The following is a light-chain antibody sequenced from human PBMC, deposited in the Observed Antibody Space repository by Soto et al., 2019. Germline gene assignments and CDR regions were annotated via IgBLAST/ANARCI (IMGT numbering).Light chain of an antibody. CDR1: QGIYNY. V-gene: IGKV1-27*01. J-gene: IGKJ4*01. CDR3: QKFNTAPLT. Sequence: DIQMTQSPSSLSASVGDRVTITCRASQGIYNYLAWFQLKPGKVPKLLIYAASSLQSGVPSRFSGSGSGTDFTLTISSLQPEDVATYYCQKFNTAPLTVGGGTKVDIK. CDR2: AAS.